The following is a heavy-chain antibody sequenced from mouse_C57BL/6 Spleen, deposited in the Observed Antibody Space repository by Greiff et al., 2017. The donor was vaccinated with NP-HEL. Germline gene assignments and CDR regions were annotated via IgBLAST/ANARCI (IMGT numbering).Heavy chain of an antibody. V-gene: IGHV1-61*01. Sequence: VQLQQPGAELVRPGSSVKLSCKASGYTFTSYWMDWVRQRPGQGLEWIGNIYPSDSETHYNQKFKDKATLTADKSSSTAYMQLSSLTSEDSAVYYGRRRGGSVVAFDGRGQGTTLTVST. CDR1: GYTFTSYW. J-gene: IGHJ2*01. CDR2: IYPSDSET. D-gene: IGHD1-1*01. CDR3: RRRGGSVVAFDG.